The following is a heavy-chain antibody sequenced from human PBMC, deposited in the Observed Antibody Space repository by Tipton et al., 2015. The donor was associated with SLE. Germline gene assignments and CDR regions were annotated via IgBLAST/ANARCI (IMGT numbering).Heavy chain of an antibody. CDR2: ISGVGGST. J-gene: IGHJ4*02. V-gene: IGHV3-23*01. CDR1: GFTFGSYA. D-gene: IGHD1/OR15-1a*01. CDR3: AKFEKTTDFYLDS. Sequence: GSLRLSCATSGFTFGSYALSWVRRAPGKGLEWVSAISGVGGSTYYADFVKGRFSISIDKSKKTLFLQMNSLRVDDTDTYYCAKFEKTTDFYLDSWGQGTLVSVSS.